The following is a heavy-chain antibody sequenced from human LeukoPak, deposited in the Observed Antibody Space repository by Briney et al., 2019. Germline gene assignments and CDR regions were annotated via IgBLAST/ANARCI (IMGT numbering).Heavy chain of an antibody. D-gene: IGHD2-15*01. CDR1: GGSISSYY. CDR2: IYTSGST. J-gene: IGHJ3*02. CDR3: ARGDYCSGGSCYSRAFDI. Sequence: SETLSLTCTVSGGSISSYYWSWIRQPAGKGLEWIGRIYTSGSTNYNPSLKSRVTMSVDTSKNQFSLKLSSVTAVDTAVYYCARGDYCSGGSCYSRAFDIWGQGTMVTVSS. V-gene: IGHV4-4*07.